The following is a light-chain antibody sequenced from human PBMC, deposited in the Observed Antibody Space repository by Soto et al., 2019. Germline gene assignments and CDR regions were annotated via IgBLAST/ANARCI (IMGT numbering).Light chain of an antibody. CDR2: GAS. J-gene: IGKJ5*01. CDR1: QSVSSN. Sequence: EIVITQSPATLSVSPGERATLSCRASQSVSSNLAWYQQKPGQAPRLLIYGASTRATGIPARFSGSGSGTEFTLTVSSLQSEDFAVYYCQQYNNWPPITFGQGTRREIK. CDR3: QQYNNWPPIT. V-gene: IGKV3-15*01.